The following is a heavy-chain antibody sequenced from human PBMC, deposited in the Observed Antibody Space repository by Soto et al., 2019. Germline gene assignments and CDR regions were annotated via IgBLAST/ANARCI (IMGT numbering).Heavy chain of an antibody. CDR3: AKEQTTVTGGNENWFDP. D-gene: IGHD4-4*01. V-gene: IGHV3-23*01. CDR2: ISGSGGIT. CDR1: GFTFSSYA. J-gene: IGHJ5*02. Sequence: EVQLLESGGGLVQPGGSLRLSCAASGFTFSSYAMSWVRQAPGKGLEWVSAISGSGGITYYADSVKGRFTISRDNSKNTLYRQMNSLRAEDTAVYYCAKEQTTVTGGNENWFDPWGQGTLVTVSS.